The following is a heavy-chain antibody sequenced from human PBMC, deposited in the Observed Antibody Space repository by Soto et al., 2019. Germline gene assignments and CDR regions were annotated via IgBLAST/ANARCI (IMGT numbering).Heavy chain of an antibody. V-gene: IGHV4-39*01. Sequence: SETPSLTCTVSVGSISSSSYYWGWIRQPPGKGLEWIGSIYYSGSTYYNPSLKSRVTISVDTSKNQFSLKLSSVTAADTAVYYCARHGGQQLNYYYYYYMDVWGKGTTVTVSS. CDR3: ARHGGQQLNYYYYYYMDV. J-gene: IGHJ6*03. CDR1: VGSISSSSYY. D-gene: IGHD6-13*01. CDR2: IYYSGST.